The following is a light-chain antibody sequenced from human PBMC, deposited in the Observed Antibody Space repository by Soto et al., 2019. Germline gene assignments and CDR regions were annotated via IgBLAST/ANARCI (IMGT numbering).Light chain of an antibody. Sequence: LTQPASVSGSPGQSITISCTGTSSDVGGYNYVSWYQQHPGKAPKLLIYDVSNRPSGASNRFSGSKSGNAASLTISGLQAEDEADYSCGSYTGSTTLHYVFGTGTKVTVL. J-gene: IGLJ1*01. CDR3: GSYTGSTTLHYV. V-gene: IGLV2-14*01. CDR1: SSDVGGYNY. CDR2: DVS.